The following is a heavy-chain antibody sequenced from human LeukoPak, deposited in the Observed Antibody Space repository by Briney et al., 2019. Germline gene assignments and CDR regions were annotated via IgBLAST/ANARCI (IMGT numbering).Heavy chain of an antibody. Sequence: GGSLRLSCAASGFTFSSYSMNWVRQAPGKGLEWVTSISRNSNYKYYADSVKGRFTISRDNAKNSLYLQMNSLRAEDTAMYYCARNIAARRSDAFDIWGQGTMVTVSS. D-gene: IGHD6-6*01. CDR3: ARNIAARRSDAFDI. V-gene: IGHV3-21*01. CDR2: ISRNSNYK. CDR1: GFTFSSYS. J-gene: IGHJ3*02.